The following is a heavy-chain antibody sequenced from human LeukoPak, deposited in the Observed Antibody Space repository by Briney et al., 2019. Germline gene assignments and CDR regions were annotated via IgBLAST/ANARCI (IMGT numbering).Heavy chain of an antibody. D-gene: IGHD3-10*01. Sequence: GASVKVSCKASGSTFSDYHINWVRQASGQGPEWMGWINPKSGDASYNQAFQGRVTMTRDTSISTAYMELSRLRSEDTAVYYCARGGTYFDYWGQGTLVTVSS. CDR3: ARGGTYFDY. V-gene: IGHV1-2*02. CDR2: INPKSGDA. J-gene: IGHJ4*02. CDR1: GSTFSDYH.